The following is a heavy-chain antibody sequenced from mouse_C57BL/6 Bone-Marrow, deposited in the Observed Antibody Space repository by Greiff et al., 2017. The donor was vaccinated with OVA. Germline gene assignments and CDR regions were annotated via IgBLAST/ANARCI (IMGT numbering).Heavy chain of an antibody. V-gene: IGHV1-20*01. CDR1: GYSFTGYF. D-gene: IGHD2-2*01. J-gene: IGHJ3*01. CDR3: ARSYGYVLFAY. CDR2: INPYNGDT. Sequence: EVKLVESGPELVKPGDSVKISCKASGYSFTGYFMNWVMQSHGKSLEWIGRINPYNGDTFYNQKFKGKATLTVDKSSSTAHMELRSLTSEDAAVYYCARSYGYVLFAYWGQGTLVTVSA.